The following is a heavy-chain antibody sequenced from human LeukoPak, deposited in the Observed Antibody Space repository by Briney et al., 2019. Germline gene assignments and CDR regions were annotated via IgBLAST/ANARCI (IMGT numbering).Heavy chain of an antibody. V-gene: IGHV3-23*01. Sequence: PGGSLRLSCAASGFIFGRYAMSWVRRAPGKGLEWVSTINGGVGATYNADSVKGRFTISRDNAKNMLYLQMNSLRVDDTAVYYCVRNMVRGVVYFDSWGQGVLVTVSS. CDR3: VRNMVRGVVYFDS. CDR1: GFIFGRYA. CDR2: INGGVGAT. J-gene: IGHJ4*02. D-gene: IGHD3-10*01.